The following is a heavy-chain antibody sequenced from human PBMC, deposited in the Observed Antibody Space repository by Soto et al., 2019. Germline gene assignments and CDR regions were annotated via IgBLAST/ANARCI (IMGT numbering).Heavy chain of an antibody. CDR2: TYYRSRWYN. CDR1: GDSVSSNSAA. CDR3: AREGGESSGWQRRWFDP. D-gene: IGHD6-19*01. V-gene: IGHV6-1*01. Sequence: SQTPSLTCAISGDSVSSNSAAWNWIRQSPSRGLEWLGRTYYRSRWYNDYAVSVKSRITINPDTSMNQFSLHFYSVTPEDTAVYFCAREGGESSGWQRRWFDPWGQGTLVTVSS. J-gene: IGHJ5*02.